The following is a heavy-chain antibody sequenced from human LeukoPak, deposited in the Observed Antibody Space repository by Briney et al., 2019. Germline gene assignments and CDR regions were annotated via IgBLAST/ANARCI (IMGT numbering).Heavy chain of an antibody. D-gene: IGHD6-19*01. V-gene: IGHV4-39*01. J-gene: IGHJ4*02. CDR3: ARQASSSGLYIVYSDY. Sequence: PSETLSLTCTVSGGSISSSSHYWGWIRQPPGKGLEWIGSIYYSGRTYYNPSLKSRVTISVDTSKNQFSLKLSSVTAADTAVYNCARQASSSGLYIVYSDYWGQGTLVTVSS. CDR1: GGSISSSSHY. CDR2: IYYSGRT.